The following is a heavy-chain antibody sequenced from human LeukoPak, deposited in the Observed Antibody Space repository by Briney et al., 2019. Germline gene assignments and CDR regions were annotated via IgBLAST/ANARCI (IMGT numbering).Heavy chain of an antibody. J-gene: IGHJ3*02. D-gene: IGHD3-16*01. CDR1: GFTFSSYA. CDR2: ISGSGGST. Sequence: GGSLRLSCAASGFTFSSYAMSWVRQAPGKGLEWVSLISGSGGSTYYADSVRGRFTISRDNSKNTLYLQMNSLRAEDTAVFYCAKDRDDYVWGSYLGAFDIWGQGTMVTVSS. CDR3: AKDRDDYVWGSYLGAFDI. V-gene: IGHV3-23*01.